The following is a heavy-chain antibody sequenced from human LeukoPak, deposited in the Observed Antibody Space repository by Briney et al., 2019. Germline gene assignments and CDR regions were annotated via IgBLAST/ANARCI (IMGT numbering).Heavy chain of an antibody. V-gene: IGHV3-21*01. CDR1: GFTFSSYS. D-gene: IGHD3-22*01. CDR3: ARAGPGYDSSGCPFYYFDY. J-gene: IGHJ4*02. CDR2: ISSSSSYI. Sequence: GGSLRLSCAASGFTFSSYSMNWVRQAPGKGLEWVSSISSSSSYIYYADSVKGRFTISRDNAKNSLYLQMNSLRAEDTAVYYCARAGPGYDSSGCPFYYFDYWGQGTLVTVSS.